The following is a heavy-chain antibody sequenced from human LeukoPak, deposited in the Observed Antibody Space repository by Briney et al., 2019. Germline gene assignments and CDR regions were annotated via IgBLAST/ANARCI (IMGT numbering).Heavy chain of an antibody. CDR3: ARSVDTSMVGDY. Sequence: SETLSLTCTVSGGSITSYDWIWIRQPPGKGLEWIGYIYYSGSTNYNPSLKNRVTISLDTSKNHFSRKLNSVTAADTAVYYCARSVDTSMVGDYWGQGTLVTVSS. V-gene: IGHV4-59*01. J-gene: IGHJ4*02. CDR2: IYYSGST. CDR1: GGSITSYD. D-gene: IGHD5-18*01.